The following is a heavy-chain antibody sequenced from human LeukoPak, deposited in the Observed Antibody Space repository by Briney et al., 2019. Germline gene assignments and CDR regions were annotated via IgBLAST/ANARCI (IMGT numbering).Heavy chain of an antibody. Sequence: GGSLRLSCAASGFTFSSFGMHWVRQAPGKGLDRVAVISYGGSSKYYADSVKGRFTISRDNSKNTLYLQMNSLRAEDTAVYYCASPAVYSSSWYYFDYWGQGTLVTVSS. V-gene: IGHV3-30*03. CDR3: ASPAVYSSSWYYFDY. J-gene: IGHJ4*02. CDR1: GFTFSSFG. D-gene: IGHD6-13*01. CDR2: ISYGGSSK.